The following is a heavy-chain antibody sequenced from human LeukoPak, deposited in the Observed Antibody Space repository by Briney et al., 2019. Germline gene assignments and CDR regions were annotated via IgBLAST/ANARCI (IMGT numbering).Heavy chain of an antibody. Sequence: ASVKVSCKASGYTFTTYGLNWVRQATGQGLEWMGWMNPNSGNTGYAQKFQGRVTMTRNTSISTAYMELSSLRSEDTAVYYCARVLPRRAHYYGSGSYVRRFDPWGQGTLVTVSS. CDR1: GYTFTTYG. J-gene: IGHJ5*02. D-gene: IGHD3-10*01. CDR2: MNPNSGNT. V-gene: IGHV1-8*01. CDR3: ARVLPRRAHYYGSGSYVRRFDP.